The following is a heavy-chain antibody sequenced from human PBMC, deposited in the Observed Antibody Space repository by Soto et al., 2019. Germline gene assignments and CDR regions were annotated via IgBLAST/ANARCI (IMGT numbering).Heavy chain of an antibody. Sequence: QVQLVQSGAEVKKPGASVKVSCKVSGYTLTELSMHWVRQAPGKGLEWMGGFDPEDGETIYAQKFQGRITMPEETSAEPAYMELSSLRSGDTAVYYCATKGRWYGGSYYYGMAVGGQGTTVTDSS. D-gene: IGHD6-13*01. CDR2: FDPEDGET. J-gene: IGHJ6*02. CDR1: GYTLTELS. CDR3: ATKGRWYGGSYYYGMAV. V-gene: IGHV1-24*01.